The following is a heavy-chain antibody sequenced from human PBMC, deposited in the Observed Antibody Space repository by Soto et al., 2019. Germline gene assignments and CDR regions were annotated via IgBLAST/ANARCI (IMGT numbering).Heavy chain of an antibody. D-gene: IGHD5-12*01. Sequence: SETLSLTCSVSGGSISSSSHYWDWIRQPPGKGLEWIGNVYFSGSTYYNPSLKTRVTISVDTSKNQFSLKLTSVTATDTAVYYCASHSPDIVGTRGMDVWGQGTTVTVSS. J-gene: IGHJ6*02. CDR2: VYFSGST. CDR1: GGSISSSSHY. CDR3: ASHSPDIVGTRGMDV. V-gene: IGHV4-39*01.